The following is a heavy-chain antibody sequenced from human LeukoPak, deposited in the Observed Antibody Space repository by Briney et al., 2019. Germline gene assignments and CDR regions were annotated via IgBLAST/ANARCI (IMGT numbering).Heavy chain of an antibody. D-gene: IGHD3/OR15-3a*01. Sequence: GASVKVSCKASGYTFTDFGISWVRQAPGQGLEWMGWISAHNGDRKYAQKFQGRVTMTTDTSTSTAYMEVRSLRSDDAAVYYCTRDLGVDTTMIFFDYWGQGSLVTVSS. CDR1: GYTFTDFG. J-gene: IGHJ4*02. CDR2: ISAHNGDR. CDR3: TRDLGVDTTMIFFDY. V-gene: IGHV1-18*01.